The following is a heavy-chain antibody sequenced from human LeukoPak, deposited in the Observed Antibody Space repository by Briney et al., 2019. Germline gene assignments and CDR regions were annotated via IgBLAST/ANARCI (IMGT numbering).Heavy chain of an antibody. CDR2: IKQDGSEK. J-gene: IGHJ5*02. CDR1: GFIFSSYW. D-gene: IGHD6-19*01. V-gene: IGHV3-7*01. CDR3: ARDPSSGWYLKGWFDP. Sequence: GGSLRLSCAASGFIFSSYWMSWVRQAPGKGLEWVANIKQDGSEKYYVDSVKGRFTISRDNAKNSLYLQMNSLRAEDTAVYYCARDPSSGWYLKGWFDPWGQGTLVTVSS.